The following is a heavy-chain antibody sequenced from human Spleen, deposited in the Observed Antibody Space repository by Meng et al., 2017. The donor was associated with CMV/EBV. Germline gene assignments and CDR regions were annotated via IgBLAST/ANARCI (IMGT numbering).Heavy chain of an antibody. J-gene: IGHJ2*01. CDR1: GGSISSGDYY. Sequence: QVQLQEPGPGLVNPSQPLSLTCTVSGGSISSGDYYWSWIRQPPGKGLEWIGYIYYSGSTYYNPSLKSRVTISVDTSKNQFSLKLSSVTAADTAVYYCARGYYDSSGYGYWYLDLWGRGTLVTVSS. V-gene: IGHV4-30-4*01. CDR3: ARGYYDSSGYGYWYLDL. CDR2: IYYSGST. D-gene: IGHD3-22*01.